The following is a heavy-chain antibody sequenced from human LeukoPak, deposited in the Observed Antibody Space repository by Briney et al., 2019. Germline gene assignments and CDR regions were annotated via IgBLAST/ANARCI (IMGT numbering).Heavy chain of an antibody. CDR2: IYTDGRST. V-gene: IGHV3-74*01. J-gene: IGHJ4*02. CDR3: ARERVYYVSRSYYRSGGFDY. D-gene: IGHD3-10*01. Sequence: GGSLTLSCAASGFTFSSYWMHWVRQALGKGLVWGSRIYTDGRSTIYADSVQGQFTISRDNAKYTLYLQMSSLRPEYTAAYYCARERVYYVSRSYYRSGGFDYGGQGTLVTVSS. CDR1: GFTFSSYW.